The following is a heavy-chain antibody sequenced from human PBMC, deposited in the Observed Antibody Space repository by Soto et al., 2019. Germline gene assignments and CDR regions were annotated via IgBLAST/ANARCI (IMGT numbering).Heavy chain of an antibody. Sequence: QVHLQESGPGLVKPSQTLSLTCTVSGGSISSSDYYWSWIRQPPGKGLEWIGYIYSSGNTYYNPSLKSRLTISVDTYKTQFSLKLKSVTAAATALSYCARGLSAATVVTCYFDYWGQGTLVTVSS. D-gene: IGHD4-17*01. CDR2: IYSSGNT. V-gene: IGHV4-30-4*08. J-gene: IGHJ4*02. CDR1: GGSISSSDYY. CDR3: ARGLSAATVVTCYFDY.